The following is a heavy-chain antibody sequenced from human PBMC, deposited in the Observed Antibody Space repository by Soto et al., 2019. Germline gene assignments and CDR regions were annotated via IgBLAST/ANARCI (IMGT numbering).Heavy chain of an antibody. V-gene: IGHV3-21*01. CDR3: ARACPYCGGGAFDI. CDR1: GFTFSSYS. Sequence: GESLKISCAASGFTFSSYSMNWVRQAPGKGLEWVSSISSSSSYIYYADSVKGRFTISRDNAKNSLYLQMNSLRAEDTAVYYCARACPYCGGGAFDIWGQGTMVTVSS. D-gene: IGHD2-21*01. CDR2: ISSSSSYI. J-gene: IGHJ3*02.